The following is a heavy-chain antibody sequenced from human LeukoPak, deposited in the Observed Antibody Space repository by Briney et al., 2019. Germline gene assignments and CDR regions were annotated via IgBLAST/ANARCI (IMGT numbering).Heavy chain of an antibody. J-gene: IGHJ4*02. CDR2: IYYSGST. Sequence: PSETLSLTCTVPGGSISSSSYYWGWIRQPPGKGLEWIGSIYYSGSTYYNPSLKSRVTISVDTSKNQFSLKLSSVTAADTAVYYCARVAATTYYFDYWGQGTLVTVSS. CDR3: ARVAATTYYFDY. CDR1: GGSISSSSYY. V-gene: IGHV4-39*07. D-gene: IGHD5-24*01.